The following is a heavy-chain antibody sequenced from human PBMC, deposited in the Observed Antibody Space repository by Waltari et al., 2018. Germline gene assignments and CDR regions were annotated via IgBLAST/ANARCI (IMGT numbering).Heavy chain of an antibody. D-gene: IGHD6-13*01. CDR1: GGSFSGYY. CDR3: ARRPRSIAAAGPSDY. Sequence: QVQLQQWGAGLLKPSETLSLTCAVYGGSFSGYYWSWIRQPPGKGLEWIGEINHGGSTNYNPSLKSRVTISVDTSKTQFSLKLSSVTAADTAVYYCARRPRSIAAAGPSDYWGQGTLVTVSS. J-gene: IGHJ4*02. CDR2: INHGGST. V-gene: IGHV4-34*01.